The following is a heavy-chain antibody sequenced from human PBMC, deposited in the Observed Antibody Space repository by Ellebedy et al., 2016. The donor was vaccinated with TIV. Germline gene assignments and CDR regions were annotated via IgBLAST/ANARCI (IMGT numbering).Heavy chain of an antibody. CDR2: ISSGGGDT. J-gene: IGHJ4*02. V-gene: IGHV3-64D*09. D-gene: IGHD5-12*01. Sequence: PGGSLRLSCSASGFIFSNYVMYWARQAPGKGLEYVALISSGGGDTNYADAVKGRFTISRDNSKNKLFLQMSSLGPEDTVLYYCVKDLVGLAGGDIVTTILGYWGQGTLVTVFS. CDR1: GFIFSNYV. CDR3: VKDLVGLAGGDIVTTILGY.